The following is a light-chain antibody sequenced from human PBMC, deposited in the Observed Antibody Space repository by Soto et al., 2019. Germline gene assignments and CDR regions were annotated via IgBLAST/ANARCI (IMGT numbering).Light chain of an antibody. CDR2: AAS. V-gene: IGKV1-8*01. CDR1: QGISSY. Sequence: AIRMTQSPSSFSASTGDRVTITCRASQGISSYLAWYQQKPGKAPKLLVYAASTLQYGVPSRFSGSGSGTDFTLTISCLQSEDFPTYFCQQYYTYPQTFGQGTKLEIK. J-gene: IGKJ2*01. CDR3: QQYYTYPQT.